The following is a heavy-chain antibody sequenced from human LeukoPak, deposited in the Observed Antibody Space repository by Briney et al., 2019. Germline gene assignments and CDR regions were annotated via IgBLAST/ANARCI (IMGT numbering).Heavy chain of an antibody. V-gene: IGHV1-8*03. Sequence: ASVKVSCKASGCTFTNYDINWVRQATGQGLEWMAWMNPHRGDTGYAQKFQGRVFITRNTSINTAYMELSSLTSEDTAVYYCARFGGRVAKDDRLDYWGQGTLVTVSS. CDR3: ARFGGRVAKDDRLDY. CDR2: MNPHRGDT. D-gene: IGHD3-16*01. J-gene: IGHJ4*02. CDR1: GCTFTNYD.